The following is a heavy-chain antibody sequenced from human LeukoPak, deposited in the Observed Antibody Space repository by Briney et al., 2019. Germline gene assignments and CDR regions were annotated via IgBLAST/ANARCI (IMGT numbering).Heavy chain of an antibody. Sequence: PSETLSLTCTVSGGSISSGGYYWSWIRQPPGKGLEWIGYIYHSGSTYYNPSLKSRVTISVDRSKNQFSLKLSSVTAADTAVYYCARSPRLRPPGPWGQGTLVTVSS. CDR1: GGSISSGGYY. CDR3: ARSPRLRPPGP. CDR2: IYHSGST. D-gene: IGHD4-17*01. J-gene: IGHJ4*02. V-gene: IGHV4-30-2*01.